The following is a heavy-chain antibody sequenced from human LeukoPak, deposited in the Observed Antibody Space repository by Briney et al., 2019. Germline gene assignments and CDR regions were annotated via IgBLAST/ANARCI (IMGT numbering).Heavy chain of an antibody. Sequence: PSETLSLTCTVSGGSISSGGYYWSWIRQHPGKGLEWIGYIYYSGSTYYNPSLKSRVTISVDTPKNQFSLKLSSVTAADTAVYYCARAGRCSSTSCSGWFDPWGQGTLVTVSS. CDR3: ARAGRCSSTSCSGWFDP. V-gene: IGHV4-31*03. CDR1: GGSISSGGYY. CDR2: IYYSGST. D-gene: IGHD2-2*01. J-gene: IGHJ5*02.